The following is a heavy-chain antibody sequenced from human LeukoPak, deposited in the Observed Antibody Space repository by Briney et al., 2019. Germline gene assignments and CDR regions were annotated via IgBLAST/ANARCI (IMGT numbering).Heavy chain of an antibody. J-gene: IGHJ4*02. V-gene: IGHV3-74*01. CDR2: INSDGSST. CDR3: ARGRRQRSQLDN. CDR1: GFTFSSYW. D-gene: IGHD6-25*01. Sequence: GGSLRLSCAASGFTFSSYWMHWVRQAPGKGLVWVSRINSDGSSTSYADSVKGRFTISRDNAKNTLYLQMNSLRAEDTAVYYCARGRRQRSQLDNWGQGTLVTVSS.